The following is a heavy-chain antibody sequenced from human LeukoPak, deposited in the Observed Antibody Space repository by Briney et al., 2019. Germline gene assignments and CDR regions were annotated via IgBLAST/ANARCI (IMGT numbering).Heavy chain of an antibody. CDR2: MNPNSGNT. CDR3: ARGVYYYDSSGYRGFDY. D-gene: IGHD3-22*01. J-gene: IGHJ4*02. Sequence: ASVKVSCKASGYTFTSYDINWVRQATGHGLEWMGWMNPNSGNTGYAQKFQGRVTITRNTSISTAYMELSSLRSEDTAVYYCARGVYYYDSSGYRGFDYWGQGTLVTVSS. CDR1: GYTFTSYD. V-gene: IGHV1-8*03.